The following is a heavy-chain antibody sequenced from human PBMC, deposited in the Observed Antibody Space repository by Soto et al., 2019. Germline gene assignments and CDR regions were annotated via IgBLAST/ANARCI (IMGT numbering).Heavy chain of an antibody. CDR3: ATQLYWAQGQN. Sequence: VGSLRLCCAASGFTFSSYGMHWVRQAPGKGLEWVAIISNDGFNKYYADSMKGRFTISRDNSTNTLYLQMDSLRPEDTAVYYCATQLYWAQGQNSGQAPLVTVSS. J-gene: IGHJ4*02. D-gene: IGHD2-8*02. V-gene: IGHV3-30*03. CDR1: GFTFSSYG. CDR2: ISNDGFNK.